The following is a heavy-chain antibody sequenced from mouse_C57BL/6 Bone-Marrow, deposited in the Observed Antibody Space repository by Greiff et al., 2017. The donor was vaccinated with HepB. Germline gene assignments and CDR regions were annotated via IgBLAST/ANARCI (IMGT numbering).Heavy chain of an antibody. CDR2: INPNNGGT. Sequence: EVQLQQSGPELVKPGASVKISCKASGYTFTDYYMNWVKQSHGKSLEWIGDINPNNGGTSYNQKFKGKATLTVDKSSSTAYVELRSLTSEDSAVYYCAREDTYYDYEGVWFAYWGQGTLVTVSA. D-gene: IGHD2-4*01. J-gene: IGHJ3*01. V-gene: IGHV1-26*01. CDR3: AREDTYYDYEGVWFAY. CDR1: GYTFTDYY.